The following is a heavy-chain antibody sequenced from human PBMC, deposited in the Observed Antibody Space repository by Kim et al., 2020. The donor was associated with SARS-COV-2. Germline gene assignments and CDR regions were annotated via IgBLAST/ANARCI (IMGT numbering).Heavy chain of an antibody. J-gene: IGHJ4*02. CDR1: GFTFTSRA. CDR3: AKDHPSSGWPAFDS. D-gene: IGHD6-19*01. Sequence: GGSLRLSCAASGFTFTSRAMSWVRQAPGKGPEWVASINNGGNAYYADSVEGRFTVSRDITRDTLYLQMNNLRAEDTALYYCAKDHPSSGWPAFDSWGQGTLVTVSS. V-gene: IGHV3-23*01. CDR2: INNGGNA.